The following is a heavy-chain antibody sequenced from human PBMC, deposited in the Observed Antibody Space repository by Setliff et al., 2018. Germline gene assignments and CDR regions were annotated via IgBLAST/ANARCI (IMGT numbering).Heavy chain of an antibody. CDR3: ARDLIAVAATTAFDI. Sequence: ASVKVSCKPSGYIFTDYYIHWVRQAPGQGLEWMGWINPNSGGTNYAQEFQGRVTMTRDTSISTAYMELSRLRSDDTAMYYCARDLIAVAATTAFDIWGQGTMVTVSS. CDR2: INPNSGGT. CDR1: GYIFTDYY. D-gene: IGHD6-19*01. J-gene: IGHJ3*02. V-gene: IGHV1-2*02.